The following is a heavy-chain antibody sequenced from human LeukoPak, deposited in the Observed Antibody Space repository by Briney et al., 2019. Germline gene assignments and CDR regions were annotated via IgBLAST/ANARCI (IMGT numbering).Heavy chain of an antibody. CDR2: IKWDGGRT. J-gene: IGHJ5*02. Sequence: GGSLRLSCAASGFTFDDHGMSWVRQAPGKGLEWVSGIKWDGGRTGYADSVKGRFTISRDNAKTSLYLQMNSLRAEDTAVYYCVASLVATIVDWFDPWGQGTLVTVSS. CDR1: GFTFDDHG. D-gene: IGHD5-24*01. CDR3: VASLVATIVDWFDP. V-gene: IGHV3-20*04.